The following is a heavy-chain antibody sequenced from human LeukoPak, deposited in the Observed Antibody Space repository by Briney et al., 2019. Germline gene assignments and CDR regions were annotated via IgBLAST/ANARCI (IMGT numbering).Heavy chain of an antibody. Sequence: GGSLRLSCAASGFTFSSYAMHWVRQAPGKGLEWVAVISYDGSNKYYADSVKGRFTISRDNSKNTLYLQVNSLRAEDTAVYYCAIPFFTMYAFDIWGQGTMVTVSS. CDR3: AIPFFTMYAFDI. V-gene: IGHV3-30*03. D-gene: IGHD3-10*02. J-gene: IGHJ3*02. CDR1: GFTFSSYA. CDR2: ISYDGSNK.